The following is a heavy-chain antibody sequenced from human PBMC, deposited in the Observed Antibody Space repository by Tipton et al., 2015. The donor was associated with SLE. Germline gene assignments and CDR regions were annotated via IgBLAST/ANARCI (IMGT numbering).Heavy chain of an antibody. J-gene: IGHJ6*03. Sequence: SLRLSCAASGFTFSSYSMNWVRQSPGKGLEWVSSISSSSSYIYYADSVKGRVTISRDSADNSLYLQMNSLRAEDTAVYYCARIPRISRPYYMDVWGKGTTVTVSS. V-gene: IGHV3-21*01. CDR1: GFTFSSYS. D-gene: IGHD2/OR15-2a*01. CDR2: ISSSSSYI. CDR3: ARIPRISRPYYMDV.